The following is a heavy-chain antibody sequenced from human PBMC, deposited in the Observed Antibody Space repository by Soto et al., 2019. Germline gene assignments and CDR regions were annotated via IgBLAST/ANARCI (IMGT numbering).Heavy chain of an antibody. CDR3: ASAGWSTSGLS. CDR2: IFYTGTT. Sequence: SETLSLTCAVSGASVNTGSYYWVWIRHLPGKGLEFIGYIFYTGTTYYNPSLKSRLTISLETSKSHFSLTLTAVTAADTAVYFCASAGWSTSGLSWGKGNLVTVSS. J-gene: IGHJ5*02. D-gene: IGHD6-19*01. CDR1: GASVNTGSYY. V-gene: IGHV4-31*11.